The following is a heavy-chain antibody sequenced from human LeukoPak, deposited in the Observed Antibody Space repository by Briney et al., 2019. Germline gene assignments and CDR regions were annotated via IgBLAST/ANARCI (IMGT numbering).Heavy chain of an antibody. CDR3: AVRGYSYGLSPDY. Sequence: GASVKVSCKASGYTFTSYYMHWVRQAPGQGLEWMGIINPSGGSTSYAQKFQGRVTMTRGTSTSTVYMELSSLRSEDTAVYYCAVRGYSYGLSPDYWGQGTLVTVSS. CDR2: INPSGGST. J-gene: IGHJ4*02. V-gene: IGHV1-46*01. D-gene: IGHD5-18*01. CDR1: GYTFTSYY.